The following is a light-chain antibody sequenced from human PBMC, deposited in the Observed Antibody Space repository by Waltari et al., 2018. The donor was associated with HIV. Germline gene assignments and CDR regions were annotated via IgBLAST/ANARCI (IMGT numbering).Light chain of an antibody. J-gene: IGLJ3*02. CDR1: NSNIGNTF. CDR2: KNA. V-gene: IGLV1-47*01. Sequence: QSVLTQPPSASGTPGQRVIVSCSGSNSNIGNTFVYWYQHLPGTTPKLRLYKNAQRPSGVPDRFSGSKSGTSASLAISGLQSDDEADYYCAAWDDRLRTWMFGGGTKLTVL. CDR3: AAWDDRLRTWM.